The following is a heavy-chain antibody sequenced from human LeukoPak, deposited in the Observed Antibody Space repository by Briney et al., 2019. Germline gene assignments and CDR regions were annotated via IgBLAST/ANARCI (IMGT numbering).Heavy chain of an antibody. CDR1: GFTITPYW. J-gene: IGHJ5*02. Sequence: PGGSLRLSCAASGFTITPYWMHWVRQVPGKGLVWVSRINSDGYSTNYADSVKGRFTISRDNAKNTLYLQINNLRAGDTAVYYCARDNGFSLFATWGPGTLVTVSS. D-gene: IGHD5-18*01. CDR2: INSDGYST. V-gene: IGHV3-74*01. CDR3: ARDNGFSLFAT.